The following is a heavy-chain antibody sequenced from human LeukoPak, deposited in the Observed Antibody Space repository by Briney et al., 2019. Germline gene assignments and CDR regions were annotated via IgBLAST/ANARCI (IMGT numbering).Heavy chain of an antibody. CDR1: GGSISSYY. J-gene: IGHJ4*02. CDR3: ARVAVAYGGYHFDY. D-gene: IGHD5-12*01. CDR2: IYYSGST. Sequence: SETLSLTCTVSGGSISSYYWSWIRQPPGKGLEWIGYIYYSGSTNYNPSLKSRVTISVDTSKNQFSLKLSSVTAADTAVYYCARVAVAYGGYHFDYWGQGTLVTVSS. V-gene: IGHV4-59*01.